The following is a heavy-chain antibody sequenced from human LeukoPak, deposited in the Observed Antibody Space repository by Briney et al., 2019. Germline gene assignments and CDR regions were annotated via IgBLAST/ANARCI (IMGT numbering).Heavy chain of an antibody. D-gene: IGHD2-2*01. J-gene: IGHJ5*02. V-gene: IGHV4-34*01. CDR3: ARIRDIVVVPAAKRFDP. CDR1: GGSFSGYY. Sequence: PSETLSLTCAVYGGSFSGYYWSWIRQPPGKGLEWIGEINHSGSTNYNPSLKSRVTISVDTSKNQFSLKLSSVTAADTAVYYCARIRDIVVVPAAKRFDPWGQGTLVTVSS. CDR2: INHSGST.